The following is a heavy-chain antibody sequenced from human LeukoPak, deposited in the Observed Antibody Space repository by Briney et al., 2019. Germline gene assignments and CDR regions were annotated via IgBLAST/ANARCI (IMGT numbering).Heavy chain of an antibody. V-gene: IGHV1-2*02. CDR2: INPNNGGT. CDR3: ARGSIVGATFDYFDY. Sequence: ASVKVSCKASGYTFAGHYIHWVRQAPGQGLEWMGWINPNNGGTNYAQNFQGRVTMTRDTSISTAYMDLSRLRSDDTAVYYCARGSIVGATFDYFDYWGQGTLVTVSS. CDR1: GYTFAGHY. J-gene: IGHJ4*02. D-gene: IGHD1-26*01.